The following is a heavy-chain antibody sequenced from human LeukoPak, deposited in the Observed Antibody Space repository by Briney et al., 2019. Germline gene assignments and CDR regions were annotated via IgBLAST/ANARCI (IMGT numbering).Heavy chain of an antibody. Sequence: SETLSLTCTVSGGSISSYYWSWIRQPPGKGLEWIGYIYYSGSTNYNPSLKGRVTISVDTSKNQFSLKLSSVTAADTVVYYCAGESKDMDVWGKGTTVTVSS. CDR3: AGESKDMDV. V-gene: IGHV4-59*01. J-gene: IGHJ6*03. CDR2: IYYSGST. CDR1: GGSISSYY. D-gene: IGHD4-11*01.